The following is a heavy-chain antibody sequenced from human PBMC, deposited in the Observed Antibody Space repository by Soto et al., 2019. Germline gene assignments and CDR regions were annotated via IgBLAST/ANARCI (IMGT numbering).Heavy chain of an antibody. V-gene: IGHV3-48*01. CDR1: GFTFSDYS. Sequence: EVQLVESGGGLVQPGGSLRLSCAAFGFTFSDYSMNWVRQAPGKGLEWVSYIRSSGNTIYYADSVRGRFTISRDSAENSLYLQMNSLRVEDTAVYYCAREGSSRSYYYDYWGQGTLVTVSS. CDR2: IRSSGNTI. CDR3: AREGSSRSYYYDY. J-gene: IGHJ4*02. D-gene: IGHD6-13*01.